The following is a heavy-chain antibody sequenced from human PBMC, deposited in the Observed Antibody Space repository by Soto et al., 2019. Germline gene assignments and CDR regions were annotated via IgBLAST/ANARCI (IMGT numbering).Heavy chain of an antibody. Sequence: QVHLLESGPGLVKPSQTLSLTCSVSGDSISTVDYFWSWIRQPPGQAREYIEYIYKSTTTYYNPSFESRVAISLNTSKSQFSITVDSVTAADTAVYFCARGRYCLTGRCFPNWFDSWGQGTLVTVSS. CDR1: GDSISTVDYF. D-gene: IGHD2-15*01. V-gene: IGHV4-30-4*01. CDR3: ARGRYCLTGRCFPNWFDS. J-gene: IGHJ5*01. CDR2: IYKSTTT.